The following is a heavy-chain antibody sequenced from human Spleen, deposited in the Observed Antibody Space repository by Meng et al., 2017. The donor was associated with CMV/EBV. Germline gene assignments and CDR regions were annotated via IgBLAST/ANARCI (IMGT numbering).Heavy chain of an antibody. Sequence: TVSSYAISWVRQAPGQGLEWMGWINPNSGGTNYAQKFQGRVTMTRDTSISTAYMELSRLRSDDTAVYYCARPRITMVRGVTSNWFDPWGQGTLVTVSS. CDR3: ARPRITMVRGVTSNWFDP. CDR1: TVSSYA. D-gene: IGHD3-10*01. CDR2: INPNSGGT. J-gene: IGHJ5*02. V-gene: IGHV1-2*02.